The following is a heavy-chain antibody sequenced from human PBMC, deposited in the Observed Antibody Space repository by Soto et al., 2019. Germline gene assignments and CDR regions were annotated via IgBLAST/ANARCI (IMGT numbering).Heavy chain of an antibody. CDR2: VYHTGTT. Sequence: SETLSLTCAVSGTSISSTFWWTWVRQPPGKGLEWIGEVYHTGTTKYNPSLKNRVTISVDKSNNQFSLELRAVTAADTAVYYCARHDGFSSGWIFDYWGHGTLVTVSS. V-gene: IGHV4-4*02. J-gene: IGHJ4*01. CDR1: GTSISSTFW. CDR3: ARHDGFSSGWIFDY. D-gene: IGHD6-19*01.